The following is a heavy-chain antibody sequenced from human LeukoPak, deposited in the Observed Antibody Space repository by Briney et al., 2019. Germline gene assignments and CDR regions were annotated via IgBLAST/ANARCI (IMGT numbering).Heavy chain of an antibody. Sequence: PGESLRLSCAASGFTFSSYWMSWVRQAPGKGLEWVANIKQDGSEKYYVDSVKGRFTISRDNAKNSLYLQMNSLRAEDTAVYYCARDDRDYLNYYDSSGYYDYWGQGTLVTVSS. D-gene: IGHD3-22*01. V-gene: IGHV3-7*01. CDR1: GFTFSSYW. J-gene: IGHJ4*02. CDR3: ARDDRDYLNYYDSSGYYDY. CDR2: IKQDGSEK.